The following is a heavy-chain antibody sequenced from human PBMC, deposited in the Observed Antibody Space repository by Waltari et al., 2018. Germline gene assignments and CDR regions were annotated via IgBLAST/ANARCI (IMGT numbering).Heavy chain of an antibody. D-gene: IGHD6-13*01. CDR2: IYYSGST. CDR3: AREERAAAGSFDP. CDR1: GGSISSGGYY. V-gene: IGHV4-31*03. Sequence: QVQLQESGPGLVKPSHTLSLTCTVSGGSISSGGYYWSWFLQHPGKGLEWIGYIYYSGSTYYNPSLKSRVTISVDTSKNQFSLKLSSVTAADTAVYYCAREERAAAGSFDPWGQGTLVTVSS. J-gene: IGHJ5*02.